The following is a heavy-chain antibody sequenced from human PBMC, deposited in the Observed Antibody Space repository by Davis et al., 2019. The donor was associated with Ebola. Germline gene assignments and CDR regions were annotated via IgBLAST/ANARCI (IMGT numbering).Heavy chain of an antibody. CDR3: ASEYCSSASCHDAFDI. V-gene: IGHV4-39*07. D-gene: IGHD2-2*01. Sequence: MPSETLSLTCTVSGGSISSGGYYWSWIRQPPGKGLEWIGEINHRGSTNYNPSLKSRVTISVDTSKNQFSLKLSSVTAADTAVYYCASEYCSSASCHDAFDIWGQGTTVTVSS. CDR2: INHRGST. J-gene: IGHJ3*02. CDR1: GGSISSGGYY.